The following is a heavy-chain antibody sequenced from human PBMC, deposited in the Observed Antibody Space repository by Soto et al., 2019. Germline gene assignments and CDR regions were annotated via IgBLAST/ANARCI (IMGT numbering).Heavy chain of an antibody. D-gene: IGHD3-3*01. V-gene: IGHV1-69*02. CDR2: IIPILGIA. CDR3: ARSTIFGVVTSHEPFDY. J-gene: IGHJ4*02. Sequence: GASVKVSCKASGGTFSSYTISWVRQAPGQGLEWMGRIIPILGIANYAQKFQGRVTITADKSTSTAYMELSSLRSEDTAVYYCARSTIFGVVTSHEPFDYWGQGTLVTVSS. CDR1: GGTFSSYT.